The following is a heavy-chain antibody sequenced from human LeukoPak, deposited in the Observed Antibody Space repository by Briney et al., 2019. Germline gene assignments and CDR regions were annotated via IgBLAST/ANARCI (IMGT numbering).Heavy chain of an antibody. CDR2: INHSGST. CDR3: AGAHYYGSGSYPYYFDY. V-gene: IGHV4-34*01. CDR1: GGSFSGYY. D-gene: IGHD3-10*01. Sequence: SETLSLTCAVYGGSFSGYYWSWIRQPPGKGLEWIGEINHSGSTNYNPSLKSRVTISVDTSKNQFSLKLSPVTAAHTAVYYCAGAHYYGSGSYPYYFDYWGQGTLVTVSS. J-gene: IGHJ4*02.